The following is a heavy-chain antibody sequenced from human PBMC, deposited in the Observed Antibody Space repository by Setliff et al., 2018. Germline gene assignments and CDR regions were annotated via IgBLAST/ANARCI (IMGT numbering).Heavy chain of an antibody. V-gene: IGHV1-69*13. CDR3: ARGQPPTPRPYFYHMDV. Sequence: SVKVSCKTSVGTFRSHDISWVRQAPGQGLEWVGGIMPIFGKVKYAQKFQGRVTITADESTSTAYMELSSLRSEDTAVYYCARGQPPTPRPYFYHMDVWGKGTTVTVSS. CDR1: VGTFRSHD. CDR2: IMPIFGKV. D-gene: IGHD2-15*01. J-gene: IGHJ6*03.